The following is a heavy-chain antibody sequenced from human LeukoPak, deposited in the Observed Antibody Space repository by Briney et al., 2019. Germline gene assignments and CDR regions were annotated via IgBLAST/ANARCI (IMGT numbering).Heavy chain of an antibody. V-gene: IGHV3-64D*06. J-gene: IGHJ4*02. D-gene: IGHD3-10*01. Sequence: GGSLRLSCSASGFIFSDYSMHWVRQAPGKGLEYVSGISANGGSTSYADPVKDRFTISRDNSKTTLYLQMSSLRAEDTAVYYCVNLASSSSVQSTWGQGTLVTVFS. CDR2: ISANGGST. CDR1: GFIFSDYS. CDR3: VNLASSSSVQST.